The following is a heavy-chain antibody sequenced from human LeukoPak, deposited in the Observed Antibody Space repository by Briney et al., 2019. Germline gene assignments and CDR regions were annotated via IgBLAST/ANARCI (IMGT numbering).Heavy chain of an antibody. V-gene: IGHV4-4*07. D-gene: IGHD4-17*01. Sequence: KPSETLSLTCTVSGGSISSYYWSWIRQPAGKGLEWIGHIYTSGSTKCNPSLESRVTMSVDTSKNQVSLRLSSVTAADTAVYYCASGDANTAAAFDIWGQGTMVTVSS. CDR2: IYTSGST. J-gene: IGHJ3*02. CDR1: GGSISSYY. CDR3: ASGDANTAAAFDI.